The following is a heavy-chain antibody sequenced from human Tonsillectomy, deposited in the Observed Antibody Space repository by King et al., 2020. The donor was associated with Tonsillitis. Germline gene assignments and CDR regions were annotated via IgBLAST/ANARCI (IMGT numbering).Heavy chain of an antibody. CDR3: AKAYPDNILTGWVPDY. V-gene: IGHV3-23*04. CDR2: ISGLGGST. Sequence: VQLVESGGGLVQPGGSLRLSCSASGFSFSSYAMDWVRQAPGKGLELVSAISGLGGSTFNADSVKGRFTIPRDNSKNTLYLQMNSLRAEDTAGYYCAKAYPDNILTGWVPDYWGQGTLVTVSS. J-gene: IGHJ4*02. CDR1: GFSFSSYA. D-gene: IGHD3-9*01.